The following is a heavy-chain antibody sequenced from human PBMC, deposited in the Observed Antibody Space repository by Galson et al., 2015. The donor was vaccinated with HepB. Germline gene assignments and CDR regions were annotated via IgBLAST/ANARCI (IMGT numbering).Heavy chain of an antibody. D-gene: IGHD5-18*01. J-gene: IGHJ4*02. CDR1: GFTFSSYG. V-gene: IGHV3-33*01. CDR3: ARDLRGYSYGLVGIYY. Sequence: SLRLSCAASGFTFSSYGMHWVRQAPGKGLEWVAVIWYDGSNKYYADSVKGRFTISRDNSKNTLYLQMNSLRAEDAAVYYCARDLRGYSYGLVGIYYWGQGTLVTVSS. CDR2: IWYDGSNK.